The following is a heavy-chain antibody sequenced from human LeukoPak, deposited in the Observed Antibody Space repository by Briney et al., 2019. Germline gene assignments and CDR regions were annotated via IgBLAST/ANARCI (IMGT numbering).Heavy chain of an antibody. D-gene: IGHD3-10*01. Sequence: PGRSLRLSCAASGFTFSSYAMHWVRQAPGKGLEWVAVISYDGSNKYYADSVKGRFTISRDNSKNTLYLQVNSLRAEDTAIYYCAKTKVPNYYGSGSYVDYWGQGTLVTVSS. CDR3: AKTKVPNYYGSGSYVDY. J-gene: IGHJ4*02. CDR1: GFTFSSYA. CDR2: ISYDGSNK. V-gene: IGHV3-30-3*02.